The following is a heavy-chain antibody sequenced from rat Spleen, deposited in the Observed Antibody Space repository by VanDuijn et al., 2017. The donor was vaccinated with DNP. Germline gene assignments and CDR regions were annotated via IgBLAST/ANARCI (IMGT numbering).Heavy chain of an antibody. CDR3: ANYDGSYGGPAY. Sequence: EVQLVESGGGLVQPGRSLILSCTASGFTFSDHNMAWVRQAPKKGLEWVATISNDGSSTYYRDFVKGRFIISRNNAKSTLYLQMDSLRSDDTATYYCANYDGSYGGPAYWGQGTLVTVSS. J-gene: IGHJ3*01. D-gene: IGHD1-12*02. CDR1: GFTFSDHN. V-gene: IGHV5-7*01. CDR2: ISNDGSST.